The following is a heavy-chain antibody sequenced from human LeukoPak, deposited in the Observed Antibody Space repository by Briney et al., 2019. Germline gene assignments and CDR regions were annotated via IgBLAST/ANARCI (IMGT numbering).Heavy chain of an antibody. CDR2: MNPNSGNT. Sequence: ASVKVSCKASGYTFTSYDINWVRQAPGQGLEWMGWMNPNSGNTGYAQKFQGRVTMTRNTSISTAYMELSSLRSEDTAVYYCARGDSSGWYPLWHYYYYMDVWGKGTTVTISS. V-gene: IGHV1-8*01. CDR3: ARGDSSGWYPLWHYYYYMDV. J-gene: IGHJ6*03. D-gene: IGHD6-19*01. CDR1: GYTFTSYD.